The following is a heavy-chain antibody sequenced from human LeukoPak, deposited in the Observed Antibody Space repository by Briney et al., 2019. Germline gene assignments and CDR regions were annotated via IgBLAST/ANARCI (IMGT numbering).Heavy chain of an antibody. Sequence: ASVKVSCKASGFTFTSSAMQWVRQARGQRLEWIGWIVVGSGNTNYAQKFQERVTITGDMSTSTAYMELSSLRSEDTAVYYCAARLLNYYDSSGYDWGQGTLVTVSS. CDR3: AARLLNYYDSSGYD. D-gene: IGHD3-22*01. CDR2: IVVGSGNT. CDR1: GFTFTSSA. J-gene: IGHJ4*02. V-gene: IGHV1-58*02.